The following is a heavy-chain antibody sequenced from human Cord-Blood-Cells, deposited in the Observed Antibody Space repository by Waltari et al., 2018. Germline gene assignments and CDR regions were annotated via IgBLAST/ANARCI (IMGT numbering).Heavy chain of an antibody. CDR1: GGPFSSYA. J-gene: IGHJ5*02. CDR2: IIPILGIA. Sequence: VQLVQSGAEVKKPGSSVKVSCKSSGGPFSSYAISWVRQAPGQGLEWMGRIIPILGIANYAQKSQGRVTITADKSTSTAYMELSSLRSEDTAVYYCARVAARPSWFDPWGQGTLVTVSS. V-gene: IGHV1-69*09. CDR3: ARVAARPSWFDP. D-gene: IGHD6-6*01.